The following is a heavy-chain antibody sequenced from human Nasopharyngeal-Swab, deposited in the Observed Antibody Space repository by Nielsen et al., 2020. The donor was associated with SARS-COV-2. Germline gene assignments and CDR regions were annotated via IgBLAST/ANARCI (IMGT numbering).Heavy chain of an antibody. Sequence: WIRQPPGKALEWLALIYWDDDKRYSPSLKSRLTITQDTSKNQVVLTMTNMDPVDTATYYCAHRRYINSSFTSWRQGPLVTVSS. CDR2: IYWDDDK. D-gene: IGHD6-6*01. V-gene: IGHV2-5*02. J-gene: IGHJ1*01. CDR3: AHRRYINSSFTS.